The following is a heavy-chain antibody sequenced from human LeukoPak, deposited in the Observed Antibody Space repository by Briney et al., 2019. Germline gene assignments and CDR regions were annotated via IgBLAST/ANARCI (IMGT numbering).Heavy chain of an antibody. J-gene: IGHJ6*02. CDR1: GGSISSGGYY. CDR3: ARDRQQLVFPYYYYGMDV. D-gene: IGHD6-13*01. Sequence: SETLSLTCTVSGGSISSGGYYWSWIRQHPGRGLEWVGYIYYSGSTYYNPSLKSRVTISVDTSKNQFSLKLSSVTAADTAVYYCARDRQQLVFPYYYYGMDVWGQGTTVTVSS. V-gene: IGHV4-31*03. CDR2: IYYSGST.